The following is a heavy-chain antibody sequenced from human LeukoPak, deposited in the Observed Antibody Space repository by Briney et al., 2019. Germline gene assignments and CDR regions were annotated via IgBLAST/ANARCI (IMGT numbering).Heavy chain of an antibody. J-gene: IGHJ6*02. D-gene: IGHD4-23*01. V-gene: IGHV1-69*13. Sequence: GASVKVSCKASGGTFSSYAISWVRQAPGQGLEWMGGIIPIFGTANYAQKFQGRVTITADESTSTAYMELSSLRSEDTAVYYCAADGGGDYYYYGMDVWGQGTTVTVSS. CDR2: IIPIFGTA. CDR3: AADGGGDYYYYGMDV. CDR1: GGTFSSYA.